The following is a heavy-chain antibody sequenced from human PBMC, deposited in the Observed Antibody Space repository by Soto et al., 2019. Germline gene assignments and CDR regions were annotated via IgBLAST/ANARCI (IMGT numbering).Heavy chain of an antibody. D-gene: IGHD3-9*01. V-gene: IGHV5-51*01. CDR1: GYSFTSYW. CDR3: ARRRNVLRYFDWLLGPFDY. Sequence: GESLKISCKGSGYSFTSYWIGWVRQMPGKGLEWMGIIYPGDSDTRYSPSFQGQVTISADKSISTAYLQWSSLKASDTAMYYCARRRNVLRYFDWLLGPFDYWGQGTLVTVSS. CDR2: IYPGDSDT. J-gene: IGHJ4*02.